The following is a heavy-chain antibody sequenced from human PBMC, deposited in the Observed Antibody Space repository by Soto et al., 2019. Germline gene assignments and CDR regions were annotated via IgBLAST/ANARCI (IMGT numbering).Heavy chain of an antibody. CDR3: ARDRDWNLDY. CDR2: IHIDDT. V-gene: IGHV1-18*01. J-gene: IGHJ4*02. D-gene: IGHD1-1*01. Sequence: QVQLVQSGTEVKNPGASVKVSCKASGYTFSSYGFSWLRQAPGQGLEWIGWIHIDDTKSAQNLQGRVTMTTDTSTSTIYMELRSLTSDDTAMYYCARDRDWNLDYWGQGTLVTVSS. CDR1: GYTFSSYG.